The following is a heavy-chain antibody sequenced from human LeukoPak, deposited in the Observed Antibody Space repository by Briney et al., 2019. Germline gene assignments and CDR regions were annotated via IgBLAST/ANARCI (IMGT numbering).Heavy chain of an antibody. V-gene: IGHV3-7*01. Sequence: GGSLRLSCAASGFTFSSYWMSWVRLAPGKGLEWVANIKQDGSEKYYVDSVKGRFTISRDNAKNSLYLQMNSLRAEDTAVYYCARDAWTVAGNDAFDIWGQGTMVTVSS. CDR2: IKQDGSEK. CDR3: ARDAWTVAGNDAFDI. D-gene: IGHD6-19*01. J-gene: IGHJ3*02. CDR1: GFTFSSYW.